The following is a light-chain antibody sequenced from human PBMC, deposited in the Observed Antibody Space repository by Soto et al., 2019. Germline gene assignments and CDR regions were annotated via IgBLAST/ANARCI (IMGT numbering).Light chain of an antibody. CDR1: SSNIGSDT. CDR2: SND. J-gene: IGLJ3*02. CDR3: AAWDGSLNGWL. V-gene: IGLV1-44*01. Sequence: QSVLTQPPSASGTPGQRVTISCSGSSSNIGSDTVNWYQQLPGTAPKLLIYSNDQRPSGVPDRFSGSKSGTSASLDISGLQSEDEADYYCAAWDGSLNGWLFGGGTKLTVL.